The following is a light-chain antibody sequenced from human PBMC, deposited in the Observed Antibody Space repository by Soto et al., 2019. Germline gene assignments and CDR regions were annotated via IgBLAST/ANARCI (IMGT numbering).Light chain of an antibody. V-gene: IGKV1-5*03. CDR2: KAS. Sequence: DSQMTQSPYTLSASVGDRVTITCRASQSIDSWLAWYQQKPGKAPKLLMYKASSLESAVPSRFSGSGTETEFTLTISSLQPDDFATYYCQHYKSHSDAFGQGTKLEIK. CDR3: QHYKSHSDA. J-gene: IGKJ1*01. CDR1: QSIDSW.